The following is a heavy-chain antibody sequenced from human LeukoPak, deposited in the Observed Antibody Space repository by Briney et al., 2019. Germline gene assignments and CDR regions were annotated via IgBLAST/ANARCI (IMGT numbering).Heavy chain of an antibody. J-gene: IGHJ6*03. CDR1: GGSFSGYY. CDR2: INHSGST. Sequence: SETLSLTCAVYGGSFSGYYWSWIRQPPGKGLEWIGEINHSGSTNYHPSLKSRVTISVDASKNQFSLKLSSVTAADTAVYYCAKPAVAGTNHYYYYYMDVWGKGTTVTISS. D-gene: IGHD6-19*01. CDR3: AKPAVAGTNHYYYYYMDV. V-gene: IGHV4-34*01.